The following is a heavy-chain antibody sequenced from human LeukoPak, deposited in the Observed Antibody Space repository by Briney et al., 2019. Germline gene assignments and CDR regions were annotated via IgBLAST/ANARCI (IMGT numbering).Heavy chain of an antibody. Sequence: GGSLRLSCAASGFIFSSYWMNWVRQAPGKGLEWVANIKQDGSEKYYLDSVKGRFTISRDNAKNSLYLQMNSLRAEDTAVYYCAKDERSGWYLFDYWGQGTLVTVSS. J-gene: IGHJ4*02. V-gene: IGHV3-7*03. D-gene: IGHD6-19*01. CDR2: IKQDGSEK. CDR3: AKDERSGWYLFDY. CDR1: GFIFSSYW.